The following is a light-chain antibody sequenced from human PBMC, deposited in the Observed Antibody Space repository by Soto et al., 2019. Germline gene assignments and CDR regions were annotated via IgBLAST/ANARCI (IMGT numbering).Light chain of an antibody. Sequence: GDRVTITCRASQSITYWLAWYQQKPGRAAKLLIYDVFNLQSGVPSRFSGSGSGTEFTLTISSLQPDDSATYYCQQYHSFSFTFGQGTRLEIK. CDR1: QSITYW. V-gene: IGKV1-5*01. J-gene: IGKJ5*01. CDR2: DVF. CDR3: QQYHSFSFT.